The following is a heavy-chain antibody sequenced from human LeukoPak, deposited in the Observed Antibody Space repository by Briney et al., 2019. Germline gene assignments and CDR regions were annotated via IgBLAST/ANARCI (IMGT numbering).Heavy chain of an antibody. V-gene: IGHV3-30*02. CDR1: GFTFEDYA. Sequence: GGSLRLSCAASGFTFEDYAMHWVRQAPGKGLEWVAFIRNDGSNKYYAESVKGRFTISRDNSKNTLYLQMSSLRVEDTVVYYCAKDFLKSITLIRGVRSWVGYFDSWGQGTLVTVSS. D-gene: IGHD3-10*01. J-gene: IGHJ4*02. CDR3: AKDFLKSITLIRGVRSWVGYFDS. CDR2: IRNDGSNK.